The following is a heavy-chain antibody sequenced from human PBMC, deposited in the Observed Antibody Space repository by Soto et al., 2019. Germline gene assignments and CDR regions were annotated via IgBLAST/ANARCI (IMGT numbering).Heavy chain of an antibody. CDR2: ISAYNGNT. Sequence: QVQLVQSGAEVKKPAASVKVSCKASGYTFTGYGISWVRQAPGQGLEWMGWISAYNGNTNYAQKLQGRVTMTTDKSTSTDYMELRSLRSDDTAVYYCARDRGEGMWLDLIDYWGQGTLVTVSS. CDR3: ARDRGEGMWLDLIDY. J-gene: IGHJ4*02. CDR1: GYTFTGYG. D-gene: IGHD5-12*01. V-gene: IGHV1-18*01.